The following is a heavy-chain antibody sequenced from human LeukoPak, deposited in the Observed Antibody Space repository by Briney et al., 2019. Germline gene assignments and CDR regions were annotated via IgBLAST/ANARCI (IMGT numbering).Heavy chain of an antibody. CDR2: INPSGGST. V-gene: IGHV1-46*01. D-gene: IGHD3-10*01. CDR1: GYTFTSYD. CDR3: ARAPRGNYYGSGSTIDY. J-gene: IGHJ4*02. Sequence: ASVKVSCKASGYTFTSYDINWVRQATGQGLEWMGIINPSGGSTSYAQKFQGRVTMTRDTSTSTAYMELSRLRSDDTAVYYCARAPRGNYYGSGSTIDYWGQGTLVTVSS.